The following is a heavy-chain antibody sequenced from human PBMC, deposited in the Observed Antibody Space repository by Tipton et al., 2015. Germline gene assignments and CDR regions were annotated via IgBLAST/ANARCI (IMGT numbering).Heavy chain of an antibody. CDR1: DDSISSINW. J-gene: IGHJ4*02. CDR3: VRRSLVGQKGLDS. CDR2: IYHSGDA. V-gene: IGHV4-4*02. Sequence: TLSLTCAVSDDSISSINWWSWVRQPPEKGLEWIGEIYHSGDANYNPSLRSRVTLSVDMSNNSFSLRLTSVTAADTAVYYCVRRSLVGQKGLDSWGQGTLVTVSS. D-gene: IGHD2-8*02.